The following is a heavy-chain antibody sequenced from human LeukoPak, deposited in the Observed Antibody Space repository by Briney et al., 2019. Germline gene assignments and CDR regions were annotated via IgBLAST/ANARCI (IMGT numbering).Heavy chain of an antibody. CDR1: GGSISSYY. CDR2: IYYSGST. D-gene: IGHD4-17*01. CDR3: ARDTDYAPEGWFDP. J-gene: IGHJ5*02. V-gene: IGHV4-59*01. Sequence: PSETLSLTCTVSGGSISSYYWSWIRQPPGKGLEWIGYIYYSGSTNHNPSLKSRVTISVDTSKNQFSLKLSSVTAADTAVYYCARDTDYAPEGWFDPWGQGTLVTVSS.